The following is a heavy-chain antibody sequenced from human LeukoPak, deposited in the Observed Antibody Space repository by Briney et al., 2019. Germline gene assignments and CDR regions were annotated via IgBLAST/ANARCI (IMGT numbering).Heavy chain of an antibody. CDR3: AKASGSYFPISDY. D-gene: IGHD1-26*01. J-gene: IGHJ4*02. CDR2: ISGSGGST. V-gene: IGHV3-23*01. CDR1: GFTFSTYA. Sequence: GGSLRLSCAASGFTFSTYAMSWVRQAPGKGLEWVSTISGSGGSTYYADSVKGRFPISRDNSKNTLYLQMNSLRAEDTDVYYCAKASGSYFPISDYWGQGTLVTVSS.